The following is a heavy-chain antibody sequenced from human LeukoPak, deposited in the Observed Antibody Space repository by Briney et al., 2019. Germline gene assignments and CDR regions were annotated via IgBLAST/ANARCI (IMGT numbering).Heavy chain of an antibody. J-gene: IGHJ4*02. CDR3: AKFYDTQIPFDS. CDR2: IRYDGSNK. V-gene: IGHV3-30*02. Sequence: RGSLRLSCAASGFTFSSYGMHWVRQAPGKGLEWVAFIRYDGSNKYYADSVKGRFTISRDNSKNTLYLQMNSLRAEDTAVYYCAKFYDTQIPFDSWGQGTLVTVSS. D-gene: IGHD3-9*01. CDR1: GFTFSSYG.